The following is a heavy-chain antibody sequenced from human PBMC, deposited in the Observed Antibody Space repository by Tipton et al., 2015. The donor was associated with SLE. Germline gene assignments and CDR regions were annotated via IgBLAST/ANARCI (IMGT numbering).Heavy chain of an antibody. J-gene: IGHJ4*02. CDR2: IYYSGST. D-gene: IGHD1-26*01. Sequence: TLSLTCTVSGGSISSSSYYWGWIRQPPGKGLEWIGSIYYSGSTYYNPSLKSRVTISVDTSKNQFSLKPSSVTAADAAVYYCASSSGDRIYYFDYWGQGTLVTVSS. CDR1: GGSISSSSYY. V-gene: IGHV4-39*07. CDR3: ASSSGDRIYYFDY.